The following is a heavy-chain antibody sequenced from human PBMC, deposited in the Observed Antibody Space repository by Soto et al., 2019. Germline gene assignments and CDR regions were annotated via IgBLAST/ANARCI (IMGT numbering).Heavy chain of an antibody. Sequence: QVQLVQSGAEVKKPGSSVKVSCKASGGTFSSYTISWVRQAPGQGLEWMGRIIPILGIANYAQKFQGRVTITADKSTSTAYMELSSLRSEDTAVYYCARDICPPTSRYCSGGSGYDAFDIWGQGTMVTVSS. CDR3: ARDICPPTSRYCSGGSGYDAFDI. V-gene: IGHV1-69*08. J-gene: IGHJ3*02. CDR1: GGTFSSYT. D-gene: IGHD2-15*01. CDR2: IIPILGIA.